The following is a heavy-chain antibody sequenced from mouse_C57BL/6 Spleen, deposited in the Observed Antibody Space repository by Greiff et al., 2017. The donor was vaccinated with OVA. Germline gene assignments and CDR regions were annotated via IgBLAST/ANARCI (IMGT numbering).Heavy chain of an antibody. CDR1: GFTFSSYG. J-gene: IGHJ2*01. CDR2: ISSGGSYT. CDR3: ARGDSNYGDY. D-gene: IGHD2-5*01. V-gene: IGHV5-6*02. Sequence: DVKLVESGGDLVKPGGSLKLSCAASGFTFSSYGMSWVRQTPDKRLEWVATISSGGSYTYYPDSVKGRFTISRDNAKNTLYLQMSSLKSEDTAMYYCARGDSNYGDYWGQGTTLTVSS.